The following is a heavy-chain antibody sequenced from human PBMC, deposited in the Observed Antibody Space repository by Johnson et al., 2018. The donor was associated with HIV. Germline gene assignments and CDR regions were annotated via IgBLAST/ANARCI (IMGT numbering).Heavy chain of an antibody. J-gene: IGHJ3*02. D-gene: IGHD1-26*01. Sequence: VQLVESGGGVVQPGRSLRLSCAASGFTVSSNYMSWVRQAPGKGLEWVSGINWNGGSTGYADSVKGRFTISRDNAKNSLYLQMNSLRAEDTALYYCARADRDSGTYHDALDIWGQGTMVTVSS. CDR2: INWNGGST. V-gene: IGHV3-20*04. CDR1: GFTVSSNY. CDR3: ARADRDSGTYHDALDI.